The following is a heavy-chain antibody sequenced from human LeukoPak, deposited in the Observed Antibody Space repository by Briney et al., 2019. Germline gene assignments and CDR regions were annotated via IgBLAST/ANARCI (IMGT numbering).Heavy chain of an antibody. CDR1: GFTFSSYA. Sequence: PGGSLRLSCAASGFTFSSYAMSWVRQAPGKGLEWVSAISGSGGSTYYADSVKGRFTISRDNSMNTLYLQMNSLRAEDTAVYYCASFGVVPRSRWFDPWGQGTLVTVSS. CDR2: ISGSGGST. D-gene: IGHD3-3*01. CDR3: ASFGVVPRSRWFDP. J-gene: IGHJ5*02. V-gene: IGHV3-23*01.